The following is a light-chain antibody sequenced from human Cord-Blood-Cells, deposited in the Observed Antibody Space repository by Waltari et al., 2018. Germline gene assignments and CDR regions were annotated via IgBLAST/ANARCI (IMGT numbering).Light chain of an antibody. CDR3: CSYAGSSTLG. Sequence: QSALTQPASVSGSPGQSITISCTGTSSAVGSYNLVSWYQQHPGKAPKLMIYEVSKRPSGVSNRFSGSKSGNTASLTISGLQAEDEADYYCCSYAGSSTLGFGTGTKVTVL. V-gene: IGLV2-23*02. CDR1: SSAVGSYNL. J-gene: IGLJ1*01. CDR2: EVS.